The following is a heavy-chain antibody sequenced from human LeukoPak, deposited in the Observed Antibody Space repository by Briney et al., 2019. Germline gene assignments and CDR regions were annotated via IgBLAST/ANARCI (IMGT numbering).Heavy chain of an antibody. Sequence: GGSLRLSCEASGFNVSSNYMTWVRQTPGKGLEWVSLIYGDGTTDYADSVKGRFHISRHNSKNTLYLQMNSLRAEDTAVYYCARGIIYLDYWGQGTLVTVSS. CDR3: ARGIIYLDY. V-gene: IGHV3-53*04. J-gene: IGHJ4*02. CDR1: GFNVSSNY. CDR2: IYGDGTT. D-gene: IGHD3-10*01.